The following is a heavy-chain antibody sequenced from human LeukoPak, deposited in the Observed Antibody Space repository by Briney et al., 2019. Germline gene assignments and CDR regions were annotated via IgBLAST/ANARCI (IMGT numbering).Heavy chain of an antibody. D-gene: IGHD5-24*01. V-gene: IGHV4-59*08. CDR1: GGSINNNF. J-gene: IGHJ4*02. CDR2: IYYTGGT. CDR3: AKHRDGDFYDY. Sequence: PSETLSLTCTVSGGSINNNFWSWIRQPPGKGLEWIGYIYYTGGTDYNPSLKSRVTISVDTTKNQFSLKLSSVTAADTAVYYCAKHRDGDFYDYWGQGILVTVSS.